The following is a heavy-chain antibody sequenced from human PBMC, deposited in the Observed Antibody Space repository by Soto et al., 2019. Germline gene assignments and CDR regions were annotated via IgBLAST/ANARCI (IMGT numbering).Heavy chain of an antibody. CDR3: ASGTNYYYDSSGYWYFQH. Sequence: GGSLRLSCAASGFTFSSYEMNWVRQAPGKGLEWVSYISSSGSTIYYADSVKGRFTISRDNAKNSLYLQMNSLRAEDTAVYYCASGTNYYYDSSGYWYFQHWGQGTLVTVS. CDR1: GFTFSSYE. CDR2: ISSSGSTI. D-gene: IGHD3-22*01. J-gene: IGHJ1*01. V-gene: IGHV3-48*03.